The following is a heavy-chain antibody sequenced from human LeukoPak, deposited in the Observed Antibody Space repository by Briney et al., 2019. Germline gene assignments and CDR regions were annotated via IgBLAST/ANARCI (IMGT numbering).Heavy chain of an antibody. CDR2: FDPEDGET. V-gene: IGHV1-24*01. CDR3: ATVDPQDIVAIYYYGMDV. J-gene: IGHJ6*02. CDR1: GYTLTELS. D-gene: IGHD5-12*01. Sequence: ASVKVSCKVSGYTLTELSMHWVRQAPGKGLEWMGGFDPEDGETIYAQKFQGRVTMTEDTSTDTAYMELSSLRSEDTAVYYCATVDPQDIVAIYYYGMDVWGQGTTVTVSS.